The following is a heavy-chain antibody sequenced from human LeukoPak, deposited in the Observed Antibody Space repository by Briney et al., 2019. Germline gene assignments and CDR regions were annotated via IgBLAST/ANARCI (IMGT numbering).Heavy chain of an antibody. Sequence: PGGSLRLSCAASGFTFSSYAMHWVRQAPGKGLEWVAVISYDGSNKYYADSVKGRFTTSRDNSKNTLYLQMNSLRAEDTAVYYCARTSTYSSGWLFDYWGQGTLVTVSS. D-gene: IGHD6-19*01. V-gene: IGHV3-30*04. CDR2: ISYDGSNK. CDR1: GFTFSSYA. J-gene: IGHJ4*02. CDR3: ARTSTYSSGWLFDY.